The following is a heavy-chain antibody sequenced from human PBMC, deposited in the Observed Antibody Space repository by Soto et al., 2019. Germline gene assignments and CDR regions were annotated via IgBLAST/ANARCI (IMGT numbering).Heavy chain of an antibody. J-gene: IGHJ6*02. CDR2: IIPIFGTA. Sequence: SVKVSCKASGGTFSSYAISWVRQAPGQGLEWMGGIIPIFGTANYAQKFQGRVTITADKSTSTAYMELSSLRSEDTAVYYCARASIGITIFGVVSRRRNYYYGMDVWGQGTTVTVSS. V-gene: IGHV1-69*06. D-gene: IGHD3-3*01. CDR1: GGTFSSYA. CDR3: ARASIGITIFGVVSRRRNYYYGMDV.